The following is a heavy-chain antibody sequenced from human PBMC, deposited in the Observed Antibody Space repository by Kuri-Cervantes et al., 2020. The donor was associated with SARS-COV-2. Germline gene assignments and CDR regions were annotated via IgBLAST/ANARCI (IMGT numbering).Heavy chain of an antibody. CDR1: GFNLSSYT. J-gene: IGHJ1*01. Sequence: GESLKISCAASGFNLSSYTITWVRQAPGRGLEWVSSMSGSSGYISYADSLRGRFTISRDNAKNSLYLQMNSLTAEDTALYYCASYVKQGGWLVWTEYFQHWGQGTLVTVSS. D-gene: IGHD6-19*01. CDR2: MSGSSGYI. CDR3: ASYVKQGGWLVWTEYFQH. V-gene: IGHV3-21*01.